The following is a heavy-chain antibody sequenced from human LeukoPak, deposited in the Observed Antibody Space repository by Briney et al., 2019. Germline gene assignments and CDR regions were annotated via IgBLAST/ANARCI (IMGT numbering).Heavy chain of an antibody. CDR3: ARGSNYDSLTGYYIADY. D-gene: IGHD3-9*01. CDR1: GFTFSNAW. CDR2: VYYSGST. V-gene: IGHV4-59*01. J-gene: IGHJ4*02. Sequence: GSLRLSCAASGFTFSNAWMSWIRQPPGKGLEWIGCVYYSGSTNYNPSLKSRVTISLDAAKNHFSLKLHSVTSADTAVYCCARGSNYDSLTGYYIADYWGQGTLVTVSS.